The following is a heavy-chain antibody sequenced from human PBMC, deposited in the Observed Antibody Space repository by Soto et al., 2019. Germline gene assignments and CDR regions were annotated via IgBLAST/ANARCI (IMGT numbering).Heavy chain of an antibody. Sequence: ASVKVSCKASGGTFSSYTISWVRQAPGQGLEWMGRIIPILGIANYAQKFQGRVTITADKSTSTAYMELGSLRSEDTAVYYCAREPRRGSGSYYIRHYYYYMDVWGKGTTVTVSS. V-gene: IGHV1-69*04. CDR3: AREPRRGSGSYYIRHYYYYMDV. J-gene: IGHJ6*03. CDR1: GGTFSSYT. CDR2: IIPILGIA. D-gene: IGHD3-10*01.